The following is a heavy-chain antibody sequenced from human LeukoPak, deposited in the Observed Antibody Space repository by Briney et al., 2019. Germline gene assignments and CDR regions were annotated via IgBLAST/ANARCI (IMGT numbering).Heavy chain of an antibody. J-gene: IGHJ4*02. CDR3: ARDLSGVAGYTYGRGIDY. D-gene: IGHD5-18*01. CDR1: GFTFSSYW. Sequence: GGSLRLSCVASGFTFSSYWMSWVRQAPGKGLEWVANIKKDGSEKYYVDSVKGRFTISRDNAKTSLYLQMNSLRAVDTAVYYCARDLSGVAGYTYGRGIDYWGQGTLVTVSS. V-gene: IGHV3-7*01. CDR2: IKKDGSEK.